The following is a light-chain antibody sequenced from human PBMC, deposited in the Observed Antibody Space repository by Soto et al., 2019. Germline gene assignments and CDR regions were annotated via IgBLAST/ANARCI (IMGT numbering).Light chain of an antibody. J-gene: IGLJ2*01. CDR2: DVS. CDR1: SSDVGGYNY. V-gene: IGLV2-14*01. CDR3: SSYTSISTYVV. Sequence: QSALTQPASVSGSPGQSITISCTGTSSDVGGYNYVSWYQLHPGKAPKLMIYDVSNRPSGVSNRFSGSKSGNTASLTISGLQAEDEADYYCSSYTSISTYVVFGGGTKLTVL.